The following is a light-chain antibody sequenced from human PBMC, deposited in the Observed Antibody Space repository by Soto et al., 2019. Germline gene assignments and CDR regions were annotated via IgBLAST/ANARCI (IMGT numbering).Light chain of an antibody. Sequence: QSVLTQPASVSGSPGQSITICCTGTRNYNLVSWFQLHPGEAPKLLIYEDTKRPSGVSDRFSGSKSGNTASLTISGLRAEDEADYHFCSYRDTTTLVFGGGTKLTVL. CDR3: CSYRDTTTLV. CDR1: RNYNL. V-gene: IGLV2-23*01. J-gene: IGLJ2*01. CDR2: EDT.